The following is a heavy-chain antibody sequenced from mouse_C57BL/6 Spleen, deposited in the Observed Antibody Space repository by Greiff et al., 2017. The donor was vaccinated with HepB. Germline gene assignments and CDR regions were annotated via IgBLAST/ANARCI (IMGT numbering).Heavy chain of an antibody. D-gene: IGHD2-1*01. CDR3: ADGNTHRYFDV. CDR2: IHLNSGST. V-gene: IGHV1-64*01. CDR1: GYTFTSYW. Sequence: QVQLQQPGAELVKPGASVKLSCKASGYTFTSYWMHWVKQRPGQGLEWIGMIHLNSGSTNYNEKFKSKATLTVDKSSSTAYMQLSSLTSEDSAVYYCADGNTHRYFDVWGTGTPVTVSS. J-gene: IGHJ1*03.